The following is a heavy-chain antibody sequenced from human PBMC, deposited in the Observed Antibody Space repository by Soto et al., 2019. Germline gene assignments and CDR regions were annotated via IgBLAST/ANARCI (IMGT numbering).Heavy chain of an antibody. J-gene: IGHJ4*02. Sequence: QVRLVQSGAELKKPGSSVKVSCSASGGTFNSYTIHWVRQAPGQGLEWVGRVNPIVGMSTSALKFQGRVTINADRSTTKAYMDLSSLKSEDTAIYYCATSYGSGSTHFDSWGQGTPVTVSS. CDR1: GGTFNSYT. CDR3: ATSYGSGSTHFDS. V-gene: IGHV1-69*02. D-gene: IGHD3-10*01. CDR2: VNPIVGMS.